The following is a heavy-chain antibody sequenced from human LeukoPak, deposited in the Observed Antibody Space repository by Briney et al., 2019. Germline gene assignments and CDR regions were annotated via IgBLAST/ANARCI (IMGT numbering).Heavy chain of an antibody. Sequence: GGSLRLSCAASGFTFSSYGMHWVRQAPGKGLEWVAVISYDGSNKYYADSVKGRFTISRDNSKNTLYLQMNSLRAEDTAVYYCARSVTTYLSHLLDYWGQGTLVTVSS. CDR1: GFTFSSYG. V-gene: IGHV3-30*19. CDR3: ARSVTTYLSHLLDY. J-gene: IGHJ4*02. CDR2: ISYDGSNK. D-gene: IGHD4-17*01.